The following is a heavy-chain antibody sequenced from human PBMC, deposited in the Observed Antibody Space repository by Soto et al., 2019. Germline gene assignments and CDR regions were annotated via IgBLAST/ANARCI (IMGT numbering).Heavy chain of an antibody. V-gene: IGHV4-30-4*01. D-gene: IGHD5-12*01. J-gene: IGHJ5*02. CDR1: GGCISSGDYY. CDR2: IYYSGST. Sequence: SLSLPCTVSGGCISSGDYYWSWIRQPPGKGLEWIGYIYYSGSTYYNPSLKSRVTISVDTSKNQFSLKLSSVTAADTAVYYCASYGSGYDWGSWFDPWGQGTLVTVSS. CDR3: ASYGSGYDWGSWFDP.